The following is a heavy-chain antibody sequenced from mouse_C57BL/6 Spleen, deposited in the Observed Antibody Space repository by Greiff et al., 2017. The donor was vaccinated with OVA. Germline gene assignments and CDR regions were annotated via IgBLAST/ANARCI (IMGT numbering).Heavy chain of an antibody. CDR1: GFTFSSYA. V-gene: IGHV5-9-1*02. J-gene: IGHJ3*01. CDR2: ISSGGDYI. Sequence: EVKLVESGEGLVKPGGSLKLSCAASGFTFSSYAMSWVRQTPEKRLEWVAYISSGGDYIYYADTVKGRFTISRDNARNTLYLQMSSLKSEDTAMYYCTRDRWDYDQVAWFAYWGQGTLVTVSA. D-gene: IGHD2-4*01. CDR3: TRDRWDYDQVAWFAY.